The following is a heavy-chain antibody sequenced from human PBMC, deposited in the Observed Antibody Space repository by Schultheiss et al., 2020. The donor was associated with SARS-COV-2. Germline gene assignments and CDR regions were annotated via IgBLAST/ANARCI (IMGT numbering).Heavy chain of an antibody. J-gene: IGHJ2*01. CDR2: ISGSGGST. Sequence: GGSLRLSCAASGFTFSSYGMHWVRQAPGMGLEWVSAISGSGGSTYYADSVKGRFTISRDNSKNTLYLQMNSLRAEDTAVYYCARGAYYDSTGGYFDLWGRGTLVTVSS. D-gene: IGHD3-22*01. CDR1: GFTFSSYG. CDR3: ARGAYYDSTGGYFDL. V-gene: IGHV3-23*01.